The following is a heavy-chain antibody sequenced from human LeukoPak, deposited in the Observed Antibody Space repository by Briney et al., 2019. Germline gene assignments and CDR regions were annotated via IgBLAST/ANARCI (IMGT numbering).Heavy chain of an antibody. CDR3: ARDHYTGYTGDSDFDY. CDR2: ISGSGTGT. J-gene: IGHJ4*02. V-gene: IGHV3-23*01. Sequence: PGGSLRLSCAASGFTFSSYAMNWVRQAPGKGLEWVSVISGSGTGTYYADSVKGRFTVSRDNSKNTVYLQMSSLRAEDTAVYYCARDHYTGYTGDSDFDYWGQGTLVTVSS. D-gene: IGHD2-2*02. CDR1: GFTFSSYA.